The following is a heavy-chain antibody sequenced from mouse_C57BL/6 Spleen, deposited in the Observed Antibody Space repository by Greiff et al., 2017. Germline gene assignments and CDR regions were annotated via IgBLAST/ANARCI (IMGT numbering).Heavy chain of an antibody. D-gene: IGHD2-3*01. CDR2: ISGGGGNT. V-gene: IGHV5-9*01. CDR1: GFTFSSYT. CDR3: ARPDGYYIFDY. J-gene: IGHJ2*01. Sequence: EVKLVESGGGLVKPGGSLKLSCAASGFTFSSYTMSWVRQTPEKRLEWVATISGGGGNTYYPDSVKGRFTISRDNAKNTLYLQMSSLRSEDTALYYCARPDGYYIFDYWGQGTTLTVSS.